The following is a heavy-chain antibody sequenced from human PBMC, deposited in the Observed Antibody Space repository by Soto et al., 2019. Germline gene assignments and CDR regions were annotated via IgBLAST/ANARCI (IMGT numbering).Heavy chain of an antibody. CDR1: GYTFSNYG. CDR3: ARGRQLVGYFYYYMDV. Sequence: RASVKVSCKASGYTFSNYGITWVRQAPGQGLEWMGWISAYNGDTHYTQRLQGRVTMTTDTSTSTAYMELRGLRSDDTAVYYCARGRQLVGYFYYYMDVWGKGTKVTVSS. D-gene: IGHD6-6*01. CDR2: ISAYNGDT. V-gene: IGHV1-18*01. J-gene: IGHJ6*03.